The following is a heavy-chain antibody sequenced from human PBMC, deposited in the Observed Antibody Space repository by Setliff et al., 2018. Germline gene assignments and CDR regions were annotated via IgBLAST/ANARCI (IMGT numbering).Heavy chain of an antibody. V-gene: IGHV3-30*13. CDR3: ARSTETFSGEDFYFFYYMDV. J-gene: IGHJ6*03. D-gene: IGHD4-4*01. CDR2: ISYDGSNK. CDR1: GFTFSTFW. Sequence: GGSLRLSCAASGFTFSTFWMSWVRQAPGKGLEWVAVISYDGSNKYYADSVKGRFTIFRDNSKNSLYLQMNDLRAEDTAVYYCARSTETFSGEDFYFFYYMDVWGKGTTVTVSS.